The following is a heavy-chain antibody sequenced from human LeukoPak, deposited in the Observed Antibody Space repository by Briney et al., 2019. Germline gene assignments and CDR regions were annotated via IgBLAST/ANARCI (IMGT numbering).Heavy chain of an antibody. V-gene: IGHV4-39*01. CDR1: GGSISSSSYY. D-gene: IGHD6-6*01. J-gene: IGHJ4*02. Sequence: SETLSLTCTVSGGSISSSSYYWGWIRQPPGKGLEWIGSIYYSGSTYYNPSLKSRVTISVDTSKNQFSLKLSSVTAADTAVYYCARQAARTPFDYWGQGTLVTVSS. CDR2: IYYSGST. CDR3: ARQAARTPFDY.